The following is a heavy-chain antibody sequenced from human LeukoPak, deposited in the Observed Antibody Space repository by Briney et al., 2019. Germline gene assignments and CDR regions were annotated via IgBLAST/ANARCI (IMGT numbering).Heavy chain of an antibody. V-gene: IGHV4-61*02. CDR1: GGSISSGSYY. CDR2: IYTSGST. J-gene: IGHJ3*02. CDR3: ASGITVPSFDI. Sequence: SETLSLTCTVSGGSISSGSYYWSWIRQPAGKGLEWIGRIYTSGSTNYNPSLKSRVTISVDTSKNQFSLKLSSVTAADTAVYYCASGITVPSFDIWGQGTMVTVSS. D-gene: IGHD3-10*01.